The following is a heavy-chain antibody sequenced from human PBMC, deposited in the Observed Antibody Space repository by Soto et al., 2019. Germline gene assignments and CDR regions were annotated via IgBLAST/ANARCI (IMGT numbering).Heavy chain of an antibody. D-gene: IGHD6-6*01. V-gene: IGHV6-1*01. CDR2: TYYRSKWYN. CDR1: GDSVSSNSAA. CDR3: ARDRRRIAARLGYYYSGMDV. J-gene: IGHJ6*02. Sequence: SQTLSLTCVLSGDSVSSNSAAWNWIRQSPSRGLEWLGRTYYRSKWYNDYAVSVKSRISINPDTSKNQFSLQLNSMTPEDTAVYYCARDRRRIAARLGYYYSGMDVWGQGTTVTVSS.